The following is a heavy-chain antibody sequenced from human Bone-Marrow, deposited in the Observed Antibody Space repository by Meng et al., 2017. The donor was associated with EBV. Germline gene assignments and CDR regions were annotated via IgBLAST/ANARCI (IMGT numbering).Heavy chain of an antibody. CDR3: AREYDSSGYSDY. J-gene: IGHJ4*02. V-gene: IGHV4-39*06. Sequence: RLQLTGPGPGLVNPSETLPLTGTVSGGSISSSSYYWGWIRQPPGKGLEWIGSIYYSGSTYYNPSLKSRVTISVDTSKNQFSLKLSSVTAADTAVYYCAREYDSSGYSDYWGQGTLVTVSS. CDR2: IYYSGST. CDR1: GGSISSSSYY. D-gene: IGHD3-22*01.